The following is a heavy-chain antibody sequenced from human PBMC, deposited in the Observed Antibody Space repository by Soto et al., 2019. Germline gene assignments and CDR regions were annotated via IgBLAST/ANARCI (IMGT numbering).Heavy chain of an antibody. J-gene: IGHJ4*02. CDR2: INAGTGST. V-gene: IGHV1-3*01. CDR1: GYSFTRYA. D-gene: IGHD6-13*01. Sequence: QVQLVQSGAGVKEPGASVKVSCKASGYSFTRYAMHWVRQAPGQRLEWMGWINAGTGSTIYSQEFQGRVTITLYTSATTAYMELSSLRSDDTAMYYCARDTYTRLDSWGQGILVTVSS. CDR3: ARDTYTRLDS.